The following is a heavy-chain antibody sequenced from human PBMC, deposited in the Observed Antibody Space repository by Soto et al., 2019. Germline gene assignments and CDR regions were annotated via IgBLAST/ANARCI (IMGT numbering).Heavy chain of an antibody. Sequence: QLQLQESGPGLVKPSETLSLTCTVSGGSISSSSYYWGWIRQPPGKGLEGIGSIYYSGSTYYNPSPKSRVTISVDTSKNQFSLKLSSVTAADTAVYYCARHTPAISISDHWGQGTLVTVSS. V-gene: IGHV4-39*01. CDR3: ARHTPAISISDH. CDR1: GGSISSSSYY. CDR2: IYYSGST. J-gene: IGHJ4*02. D-gene: IGHD2-15*01.